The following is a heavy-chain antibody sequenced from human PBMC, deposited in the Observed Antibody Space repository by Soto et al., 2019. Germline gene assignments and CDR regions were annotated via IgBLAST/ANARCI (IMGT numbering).Heavy chain of an antibody. CDR3: ARWSYLDY. J-gene: IGHJ4*02. V-gene: IGHV3-23*04. CDR2: ISGSDGKT. D-gene: IGHD3-3*01. CDR1: GFIFNTYS. Sequence: EVQLVESGGGLIQPGGSLRLSCAASGFIFNTYSMNWVRQAPGKGLEWVSTISGSDGKTFYADAVKGRFSISRDTSQNTLYLQMNSLRADDTAIYYCARWSYLDYWGQGTRVTVSS.